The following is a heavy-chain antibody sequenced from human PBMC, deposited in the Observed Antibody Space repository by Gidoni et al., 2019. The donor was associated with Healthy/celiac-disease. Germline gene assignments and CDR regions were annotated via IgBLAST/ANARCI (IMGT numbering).Heavy chain of an antibody. D-gene: IGHD1-7*01. Sequence: EVQLVESGGGLVQPGGSLRLSCAASGFTFSSYSMNWVRQAPGKGLEWVSYISSSSSTIYYADSVKGRFTISRDNAKNSLYLQMNSLRDEDTAVYYCARDHSPHPRNWNYIRPDAFDIWGQGTMVTVSS. CDR1: GFTFSSYS. CDR3: ARDHSPHPRNWNYIRPDAFDI. J-gene: IGHJ3*02. CDR2: ISSSSSTI. V-gene: IGHV3-48*02.